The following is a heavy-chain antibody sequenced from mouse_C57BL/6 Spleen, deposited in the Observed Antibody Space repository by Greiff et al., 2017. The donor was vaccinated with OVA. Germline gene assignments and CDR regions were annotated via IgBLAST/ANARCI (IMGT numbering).Heavy chain of an antibody. D-gene: IGHD4-1*01. Sequence: EVKLMESGGGLVKPGGSLKLSCAASGFTFSSYAMSWVRQTPEKRLEWVATISDGGSYTYYPDNVKGRFTISRDNAKNNLYLQMSHLKSEDTAMYYCARDHTGHLYYFDYWGQGTTLTVSS. J-gene: IGHJ2*01. CDR1: GFTFSSYA. CDR2: ISDGGSYT. V-gene: IGHV5-4*01. CDR3: ARDHTGHLYYFDY.